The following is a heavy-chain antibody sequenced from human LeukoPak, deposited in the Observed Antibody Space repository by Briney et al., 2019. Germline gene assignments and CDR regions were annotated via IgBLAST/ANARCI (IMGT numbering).Heavy chain of an antibody. Sequence: GGSLRLSCAASGFTSSSYAMSWVRQAPGKGLEWVSSITGSGSITYYADSVKGRFTISRDNAKNSLYLQMNSLRAEDTAVYYCARDPYSGYDKRVYYFDYWGQGTLVTVSS. D-gene: IGHD5-12*01. CDR2: ITGSGSIT. CDR1: GFTSSSYA. V-gene: IGHV3-21*01. CDR3: ARDPYSGYDKRVYYFDY. J-gene: IGHJ4*02.